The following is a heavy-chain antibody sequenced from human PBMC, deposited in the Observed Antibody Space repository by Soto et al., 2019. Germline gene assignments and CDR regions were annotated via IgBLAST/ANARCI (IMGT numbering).Heavy chain of an antibody. CDR2: IIPILGIA. J-gene: IGHJ4*02. CDR3: AREDRTGTTDY. V-gene: IGHV1-69*08. CDR1: GGTFSSDT. D-gene: IGHD1-1*01. Sequence: QVQLVQSGAEVKKPGSSVKVSCKASGGTFSSDTISWVRQAPGQGLEWMGRIIPILGIANYAQKFQGRVTITGDKSTSTAYLEMSSLRSEDTAVYYCAREDRTGTTDYWGQGTLVTVSS.